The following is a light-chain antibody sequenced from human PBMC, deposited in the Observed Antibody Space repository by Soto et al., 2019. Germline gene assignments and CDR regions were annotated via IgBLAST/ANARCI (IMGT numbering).Light chain of an antibody. CDR1: QSVSGK. Sequence: EIVLTQSPATLSLSPGERATLSCRASQSVSGKLAWYQQKPGQAPRLLIYDTSNRATGIPARFSGSGSGTDFTLTISSLEPEDFAVYHCQQRSDWPLTFGGGTKVEIK. CDR2: DTS. V-gene: IGKV3-11*01. J-gene: IGKJ4*01. CDR3: QQRSDWPLT.